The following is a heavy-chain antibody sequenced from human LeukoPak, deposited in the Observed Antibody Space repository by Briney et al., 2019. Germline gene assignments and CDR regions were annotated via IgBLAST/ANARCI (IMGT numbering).Heavy chain of an antibody. CDR1: GGSISSGDYY. D-gene: IGHD3-3*01. CDR2: IYYSGST. CDR3: AREGVGDFWSGSGYYFDY. V-gene: IGHV4-30-4*08. Sequence: SETLSLTCTVSGGSISSGDYYWSWIRQPPGKGLEWIGYIYYSGSTYYSPSLKSRVTISVDTSKNQFSLKLSSVTAADTAVYYCAREGVGDFWSGSGYYFDYWGQGTLVTVSS. J-gene: IGHJ4*02.